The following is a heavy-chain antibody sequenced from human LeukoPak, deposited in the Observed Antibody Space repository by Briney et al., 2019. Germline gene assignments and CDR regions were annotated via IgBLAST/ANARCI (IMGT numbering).Heavy chain of an antibody. D-gene: IGHD6-13*01. CDR2: INAGNGNT. Sequence: GAXXKVSCKASGYTFTSYAMHWVRQAPGQRLEWMGWINAGNGNTKYSQKFQGRVTITRDTSASTAYMELSSLRSEDTAVYYCAREGVSSSWYEDWFDPWGQGTLVTVSS. CDR3: AREGVSSSWYEDWFDP. CDR1: GYTFTSYA. V-gene: IGHV1-3*01. J-gene: IGHJ5*02.